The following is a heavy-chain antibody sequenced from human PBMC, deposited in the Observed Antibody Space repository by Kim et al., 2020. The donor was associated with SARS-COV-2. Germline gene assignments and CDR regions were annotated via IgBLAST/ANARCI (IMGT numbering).Heavy chain of an antibody. D-gene: IGHD4-4*01. J-gene: IGHJ6*02. CDR3: ARGDYSNYGRIEGVCYYYGMDV. V-gene: IGHV3-33*08. Sequence: GGSLRLSCAASGFTFSNYGMHWVRQAPGKGLEWVAVIWYDGSTKYYADSVKGRFTISRDNSKNTLYLQMNILRAEDTAVYYCARGDYSNYGRIEGVCYYYGMDVWGQGTTVTVSS. CDR2: IWYDGSTK. CDR1: GFTFSNYG.